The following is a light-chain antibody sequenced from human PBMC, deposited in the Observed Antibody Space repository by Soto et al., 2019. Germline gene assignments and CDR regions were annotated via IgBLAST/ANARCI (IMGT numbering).Light chain of an antibody. CDR3: LQYSSHSWT. CDR1: RSISYW. J-gene: IGKJ1*01. Sequence: DIQMTQSPSTLSPSVGDRVSITCRASRSISYWLAWYQQKPGKAPRLLIFDASSLKSGVPSRFSGSGSGTEFTLTISGLQPDDVATYYCLQYSSHSWTFGQGTKVDIK. CDR2: DAS. V-gene: IGKV1-5*01.